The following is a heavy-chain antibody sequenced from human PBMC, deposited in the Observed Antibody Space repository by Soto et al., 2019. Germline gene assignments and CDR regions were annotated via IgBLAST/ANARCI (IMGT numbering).Heavy chain of an antibody. D-gene: IGHD3-10*01. CDR1: GFTLSHYS. J-gene: IGHJ5*02. CDR3: AKEGASGSYYSS. V-gene: IGHV3-48*01. Sequence: GGSLRLSCAVSGFTLSHYSMNWVRQAPGQGLEWISYIRSDGSAVFYAASVKGRFTISRDTAKSTLFLQMDSLRAEDTALYYCAKEGASGSYYSSWGQGTLVTVSS. CDR2: IRSDGSAV.